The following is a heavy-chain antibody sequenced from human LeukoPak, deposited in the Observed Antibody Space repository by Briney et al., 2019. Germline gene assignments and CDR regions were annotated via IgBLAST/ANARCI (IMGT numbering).Heavy chain of an antibody. Sequence: SVKVSCKASGGTFSSYAISWVRQAPGQGLEWMGGIIPIFGTANYAQKFQGRVTITADKSTSTAYMELSSLRSEDTAVYYCARVSVISGWAFDYWGQGTLVTVSS. CDR2: IIPIFGTA. V-gene: IGHV1-69*06. J-gene: IGHJ4*02. CDR1: GGTFSSYA. CDR3: ARVSVISGWAFDY. D-gene: IGHD6-19*01.